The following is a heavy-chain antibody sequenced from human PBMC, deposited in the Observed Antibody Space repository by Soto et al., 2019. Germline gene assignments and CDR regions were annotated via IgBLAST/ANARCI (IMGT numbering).Heavy chain of an antibody. CDR2: ISYDGSNK. J-gene: IGHJ4*02. CDR3: AKAGYSSGWPTSGFDY. V-gene: IGHV3-30*18. D-gene: IGHD6-19*01. CDR1: GFTFSSYG. Sequence: QVQLVESGGGVVQPGRSLRLSCAASGFTFSSYGMHWVRQAPGKGLEWVAVISYDGSNKYYADSVKGRFTISRDNSKNTLYLQMNSLRAEDTAVYYCAKAGYSSGWPTSGFDYWGQGTLVTVSS.